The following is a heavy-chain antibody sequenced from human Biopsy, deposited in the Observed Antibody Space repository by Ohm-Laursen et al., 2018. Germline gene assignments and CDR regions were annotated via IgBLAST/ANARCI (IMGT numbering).Heavy chain of an antibody. CDR3: VRDIMNRIAGLVARSDVFDV. CDR1: GYAVNDYF. Sequence: GASVKVSCKGSGYAVNDYFLHWLRQAPGQGPEWMGGISPNSGGTNYAQKFQGRVTMTTDTSTSTVYLELRRLISDDTAVYYCVRDIMNRIAGLVARSDVFDVWGQGTLVTVSS. J-gene: IGHJ3*01. D-gene: IGHD3-16*01. V-gene: IGHV1-2*02. CDR2: ISPNSGGT.